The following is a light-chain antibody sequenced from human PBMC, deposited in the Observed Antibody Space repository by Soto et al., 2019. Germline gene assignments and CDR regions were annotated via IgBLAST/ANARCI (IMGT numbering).Light chain of an antibody. V-gene: IGKV1-9*01. CDR1: QGISSY. J-gene: IGKJ5*01. CDR3: QQLNSYPLT. Sequence: DIQLTQSPSFLSASVGDRVTITCRASQGISSYLAWYQQKPGKAPKLLIYAASTLQSGVPSRFSGSGSGTDFTLTISSLQPEDFATYYYQQLNSYPLTFGQVTRLEIK. CDR2: AAS.